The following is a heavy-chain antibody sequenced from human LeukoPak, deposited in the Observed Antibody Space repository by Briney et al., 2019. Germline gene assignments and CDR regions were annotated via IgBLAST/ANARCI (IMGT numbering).Heavy chain of an antibody. J-gene: IGHJ4*02. CDR1: GFTFSSYW. CDR3: ARGNSGYDTGDY. D-gene: IGHD5-12*01. CDR2: INSDGSST. Sequence: PGGSLRLSCAASGFTFSSYWMHWVRQTPGKGLVWVSRINSDGSSTSYADSVKGRFTISRDNAKNTLYLQMNSLRAEDTAVYYCARGNSGYDTGDYWGQGTLVTVSS. V-gene: IGHV3-74*01.